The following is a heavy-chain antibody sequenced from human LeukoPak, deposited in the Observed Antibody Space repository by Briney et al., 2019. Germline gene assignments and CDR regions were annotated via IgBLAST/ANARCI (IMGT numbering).Heavy chain of an antibody. Sequence: GGSLRLSCAASGFTFSSFGMHWVRQAPGKGLEWVAFIRYDGSNKYNADSVKGRFTISRDNSKNTLYLQMNSLRAEDTAVYYCAREYSSSSGYQDYWGQGTLVTVSS. V-gene: IGHV3-30*02. D-gene: IGHD6-6*01. J-gene: IGHJ4*02. CDR1: GFTFSSFG. CDR2: IRYDGSNK. CDR3: AREYSSSSGYQDY.